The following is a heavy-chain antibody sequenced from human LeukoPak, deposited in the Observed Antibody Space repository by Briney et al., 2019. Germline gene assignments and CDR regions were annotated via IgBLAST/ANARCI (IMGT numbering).Heavy chain of an antibody. CDR1: GYTFTSYY. Sequence: GASVKVSCKASGYTFTSYYMHWVRQAPGQGLEWKGWINPNSGGTNYAQKFQGRVTMTRDTSISTAYMELSRLRSDDTAVYYCARVMILSYYYYGMDVWGQGTTVTVSS. D-gene: IGHD2-15*01. V-gene: IGHV1-2*02. CDR2: INPNSGGT. CDR3: ARVMILSYYYYGMDV. J-gene: IGHJ6*02.